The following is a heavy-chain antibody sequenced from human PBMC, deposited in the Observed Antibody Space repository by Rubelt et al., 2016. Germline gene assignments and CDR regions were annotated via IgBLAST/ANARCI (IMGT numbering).Heavy chain of an antibody. D-gene: IGHD6-13*01. CDR2: ITHSGNT. Sequence: QLQESGPGLVKPSETLSLTCTVSGGSISSGSYYWAWIRQPPGKGLEWIGEITHSGNTNYNPSLKSRVTISVDTSKNQFSLKLSSVTAADTAVYYCARGMYSSSWFAIWGQGTMVTVSS. J-gene: IGHJ3*02. CDR3: ARGMYSSSWFAI. CDR1: GGSISSGSYY. V-gene: IGHV4-39*07.